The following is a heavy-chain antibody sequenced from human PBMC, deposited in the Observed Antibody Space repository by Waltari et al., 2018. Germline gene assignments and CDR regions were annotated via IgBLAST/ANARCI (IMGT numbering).Heavy chain of an antibody. Sequence: DVQLLESGGGFVPPGGYLRLYCAASGFLFGSYDMNWVRQPPGKGLQWVATITTSGVTTYYRDSVKGRFSISRDNSKSTLHLQMNSLRAEDTAVYYCAKGAVTTGFNHWGQGTLVTVSS. CDR3: AKGAVTTGFNH. D-gene: IGHD4-4*01. V-gene: IGHV3-23*01. J-gene: IGHJ4*02. CDR2: ITTSGVTT. CDR1: GFLFGSYD.